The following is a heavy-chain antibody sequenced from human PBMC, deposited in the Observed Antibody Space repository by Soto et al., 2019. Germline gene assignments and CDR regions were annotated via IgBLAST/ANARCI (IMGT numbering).Heavy chain of an antibody. D-gene: IGHD2-8*01. CDR1: GYSFTTYG. CDR2: ISTYNGDT. CDR3: ARTEGRSTRGDY. J-gene: IGHJ4*02. Sequence: QVQLVQSGAEVKKPGASVRVSCKASGYSFTTYGVTLVRQAPGQGLEGMGWISTYNGDTRVAQQHQGRVTLTTDTSTNAAHMELRRLRSDDTAIYYCARTEGRSTRGDYWGQGTLVTVSS. V-gene: IGHV1-18*01.